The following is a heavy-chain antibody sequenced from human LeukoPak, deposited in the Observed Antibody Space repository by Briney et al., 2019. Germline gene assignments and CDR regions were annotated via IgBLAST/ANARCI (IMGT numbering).Heavy chain of an antibody. Sequence: ASVKVSCKASGYTFSDYYIHWVRQAPGQGLEWMRWINPDSGDTNYEQKFQDWVTMTRDTSVNTVYMELSSLKSDDTAVYYCARIGYYYGAGSHFKALDSWGQGTLVIVSS. D-gene: IGHD3-10*01. CDR1: GYTFSDYY. J-gene: IGHJ4*02. CDR2: INPDSGDT. V-gene: IGHV1-2*04. CDR3: ARIGYYYGAGSHFKALDS.